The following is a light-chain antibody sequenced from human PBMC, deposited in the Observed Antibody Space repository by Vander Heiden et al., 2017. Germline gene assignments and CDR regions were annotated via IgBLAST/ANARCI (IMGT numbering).Light chain of an antibody. J-gene: IGKJ2*01. V-gene: IGKV2-28*01. CDR2: LGS. CDR1: QSLLHSNGYNY. Sequence: DIVMTQSLLSLPVTPGEPASISCRSSQSLLHSNGYNYLDWYLQKPGQSPQLLIYLGSNRASGVPDRFSGSGSGTDFTLKISRVEAEDVGVYYCMQDLQSRTFGQGTKLEIK. CDR3: MQDLQSRT.